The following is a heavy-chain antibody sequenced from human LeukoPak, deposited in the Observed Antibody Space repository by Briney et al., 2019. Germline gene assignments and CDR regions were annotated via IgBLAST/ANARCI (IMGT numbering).Heavy chain of an antibody. J-gene: IGHJ3*02. CDR2: ISSSSSTI. CDR3: ARGQGYYGSGSCYKVPHDAFDI. D-gene: IGHD3-10*01. Sequence: GGSLRLSCAASGFTFSSYSMNWVRQAPGKGLEWVSYISSSSSTIYYADSVKGRFTISRDNAKNSLYLQMNSLRAEDTAVYYCARGQGYYGSGSCYKVPHDAFDIWGQGTMVTVSS. V-gene: IGHV3-48*01. CDR1: GFTFSSYS.